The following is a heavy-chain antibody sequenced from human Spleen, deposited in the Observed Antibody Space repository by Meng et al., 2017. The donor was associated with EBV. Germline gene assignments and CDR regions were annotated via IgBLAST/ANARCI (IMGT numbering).Heavy chain of an antibody. Sequence: SGAELKKPGPSVRISAKSSGGTSRSDVFCWVRQAPGQGREWMGGLIPMLGAPNYAQKFQDRVTIIADKSTSIHYMELSSLRSDDTAVYYCASESGRGYTPDYWGRGTLVTVSS. D-gene: IGHD3-10*01. CDR3: ASESGRGYTPDY. V-gene: IGHV1-69*06. CDR1: GGTSRSDV. J-gene: IGHJ4*02. CDR2: LIPMLGAP.